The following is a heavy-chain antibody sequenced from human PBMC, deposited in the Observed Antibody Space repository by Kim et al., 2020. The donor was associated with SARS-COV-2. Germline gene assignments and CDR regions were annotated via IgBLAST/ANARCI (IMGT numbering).Heavy chain of an antibody. CDR1: GDSISSYY. V-gene: IGHV4-59*08. Sequence: SETLSLTCTVSGDSISSYYWSWIRQPPGKGLEWIGYIYYSGSTNYNPSLKSRVTISVDTSKNQFSLKLSSVTAADTAVYYCARRGHSTIFGVVIADWFDPWGQGTLVTVSS. CDR2: IYYSGST. J-gene: IGHJ5*02. CDR3: ARRGHSTIFGVVIADWFDP. D-gene: IGHD3-3*01.